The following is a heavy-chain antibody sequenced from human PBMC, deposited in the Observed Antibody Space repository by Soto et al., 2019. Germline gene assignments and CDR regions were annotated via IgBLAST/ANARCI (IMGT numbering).Heavy chain of an antibody. Sequence: QVQLVQSGAEMKKPGASVKVSCKASGYTFTSYAMHWVRQAPGQRLEWMGWINAGNGNTKYSQKFQGRVTITRDTSASTAYMELSSLRSEDTAVYYCAKGNDSSGSRVAFDIWGQGTMVTVSS. CDR2: INAGNGNT. D-gene: IGHD3-22*01. CDR3: AKGNDSSGSRVAFDI. J-gene: IGHJ3*02. V-gene: IGHV1-3*01. CDR1: GYTFTSYA.